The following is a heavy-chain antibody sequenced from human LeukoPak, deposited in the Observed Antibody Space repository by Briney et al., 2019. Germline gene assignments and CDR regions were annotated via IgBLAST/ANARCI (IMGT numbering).Heavy chain of an antibody. V-gene: IGHV4-4*07. CDR2: IYTSGST. J-gene: IGHJ4*02. D-gene: IGHD3-22*01. Sequence: SETLSLTCTVSGGSISSYYWSWIRQPAGKGLEWIGRIYTSGSTNYNPSLKSRVTMSVDTSKNQFSLRLSSVTAADTAVYYCARHVHVSMIVVILSDYFDYWGRGTLVTVSS. CDR1: GGSISSYY. CDR3: ARHVHVSMIVVILSDYFDY.